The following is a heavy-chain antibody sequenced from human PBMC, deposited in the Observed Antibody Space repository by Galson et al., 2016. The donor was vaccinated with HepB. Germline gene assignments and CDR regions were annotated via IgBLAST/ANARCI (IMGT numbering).Heavy chain of an antibody. CDR3: VRSHFYDGSGYYPDY. CDR2: INPNSGGA. J-gene: IGHJ4*02. V-gene: IGHV1-2*02. D-gene: IGHD3-22*01. CDR1: GYTFTGHY. Sequence: SVKVSCKASGYTFTGHYMNWVRQAPGQGLEWMGWINPNSGGAIYAQKFQGRVTMTRDTSISTGYMELRSLRSDDTAVYFCVRSHFYDGSGYYPDYWGQGTLVTVSS.